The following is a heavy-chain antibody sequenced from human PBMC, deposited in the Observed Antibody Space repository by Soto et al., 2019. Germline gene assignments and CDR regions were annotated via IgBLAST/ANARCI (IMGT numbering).Heavy chain of an antibody. Sequence: QVQLQQWGAGLLKPSETLSLTCAVYGGSFSGYYWSWIRQPPGKGLEWIGEINHSGSTNYNPSLKSRVTRSVDTSKNQCSLKLSSVTAADTAVYYCARERLYCSGGSCYFGAFDIWGQGTMVTVSS. D-gene: IGHD2-15*01. J-gene: IGHJ3*02. CDR3: ARERLYCSGGSCYFGAFDI. CDR2: INHSGST. V-gene: IGHV4-34*01. CDR1: GGSFSGYY.